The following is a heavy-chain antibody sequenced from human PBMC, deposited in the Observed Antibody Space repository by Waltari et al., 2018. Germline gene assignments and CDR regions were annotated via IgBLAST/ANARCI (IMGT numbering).Heavy chain of an antibody. V-gene: IGHV5-51*01. CDR1: GYSFTSYW. CDR3: ARRLTGSWFDP. Sequence: EVQLVQSGAEVKKPGESLKISCKASGYSFTSYWSGWVRQKHGKGLEWMGIISPTDSDTRYSPSFRGQVTISVDKSINTGYRQWSGLKASDTAIYYCARRLTGSWFDPGGQGTLVTVSS. D-gene: IGHD3-10*01. CDR2: ISPTDSDT. J-gene: IGHJ5*02.